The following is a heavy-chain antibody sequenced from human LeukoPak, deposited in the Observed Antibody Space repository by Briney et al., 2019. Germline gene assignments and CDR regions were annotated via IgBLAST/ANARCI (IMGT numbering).Heavy chain of an antibody. J-gene: IGHJ3*02. D-gene: IGHD2-8*01. CDR3: ARVLCVSNGICYAFDI. CDR1: GTFISPYH. CDR2: MYSSGSS. V-gene: IGHV4-4*07. Sequence: SETLFLTCTVSGTFISPYHWSWFRQSAGKGLEWIGLMYSSGSSNYSPSLKSRLTISPDNSKNQFSLRLSSVTAADTAVYYCARVLCVSNGICYAFDIWGQGTTVIVSS.